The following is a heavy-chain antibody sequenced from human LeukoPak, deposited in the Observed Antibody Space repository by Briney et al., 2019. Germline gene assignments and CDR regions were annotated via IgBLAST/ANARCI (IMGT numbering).Heavy chain of an antibody. J-gene: IGHJ4*02. CDR3: ARGAATNLWPSDY. V-gene: IGHV3-48*03. D-gene: IGHD3-10*01. CDR2: ISSSGSTI. CDR1: GFTFSSYE. Sequence: GGSLRLSCAASGFTFSSYEMNWVRQAPGKGLEWVSYISSSGSTIYYADSVKGRFTISRDNAKNSLYLQMNRLRAEDTAICYCARGAATNLWPSDYWGQGTLVTVSS.